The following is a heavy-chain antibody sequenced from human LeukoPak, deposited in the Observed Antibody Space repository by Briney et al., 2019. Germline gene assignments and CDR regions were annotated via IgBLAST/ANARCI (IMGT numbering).Heavy chain of an antibody. CDR1: GGSISGYY. V-gene: IGHV4-59*01. J-gene: IGHJ6*03. CDR2: IYYSGST. Sequence: SEALSLTCTVSGGSISGYYWCWIRQPPGKGLEWIGYIYYSGSTNYNPSLKSRVTISVDTSKNQFSLKLSSVTAADTAVYYCARGSSSWYSENYYYYYMDVWGKGTTVTVSS. CDR3: ARGSSSWYSENYYYYYMDV. D-gene: IGHD6-13*01.